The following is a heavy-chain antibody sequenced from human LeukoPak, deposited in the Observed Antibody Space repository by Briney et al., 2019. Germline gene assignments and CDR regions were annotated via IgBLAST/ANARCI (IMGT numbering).Heavy chain of an antibody. CDR1: GYTFSSYG. D-gene: IGHD2-15*01. Sequence: ASVKVSCKASGYTFSSYGISWVRQAPGQGLEWMGWINPNSGGTNYAQKFQGRVTMTRDTSISTAYMELSRLRSDDTAVYYCARGYCSGGSCSNWFDPWGQGTLVTVSS. V-gene: IGHV1-2*02. J-gene: IGHJ5*02. CDR2: INPNSGGT. CDR3: ARGYCSGGSCSNWFDP.